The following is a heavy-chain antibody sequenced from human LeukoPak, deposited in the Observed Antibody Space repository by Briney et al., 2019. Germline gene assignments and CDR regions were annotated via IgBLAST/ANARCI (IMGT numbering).Heavy chain of an antibody. V-gene: IGHV4-34*01. D-gene: IGHD2-15*01. Sequence: SETLSLTCAVYGGSFSGYYWGWIRQPPGKGLEWIGQINHSGSTNYNPSLKSRVTISVDTSKNQFSLKLSSVTAADTAVYYCARHSGFSGCSGGSCYFGYWGQGTLVTVSS. CDR3: ARHSGFSGCSGGSCYFGY. J-gene: IGHJ4*02. CDR2: INHSGST. CDR1: GGSFSGYY.